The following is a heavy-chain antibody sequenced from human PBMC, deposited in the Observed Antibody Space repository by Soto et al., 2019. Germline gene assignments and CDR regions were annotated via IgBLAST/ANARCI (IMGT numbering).Heavy chain of an antibody. V-gene: IGHV4-34*08. D-gene: IGHD2-2*02. CDR3: ASGLLYHPGRFAL. Sequence: SETLSLTCAVYGGTFSGYYWSWIRQPPGKGLEWIGEINHSGSTNYNPSLKSRVTISVDTSKNQFSLKLSSVTAADTAVYYCASGLLYHPGRFALWGQGTLVTVSS. CDR2: INHSGST. CDR1: GGTFSGYY. J-gene: IGHJ5*02.